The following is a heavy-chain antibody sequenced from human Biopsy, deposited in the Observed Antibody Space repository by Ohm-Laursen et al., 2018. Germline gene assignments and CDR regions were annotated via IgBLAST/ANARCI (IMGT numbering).Heavy chain of an antibody. V-gene: IGHV1-18*01. CDR2: SSGYNGNT. Sequence: ASVKVSCKAPGGTFSNYGVSWVRQAPGQGLEWMGWSSGYNGNTNYAQNLQGRVTMTTDTSTSTAYMELRSLRSDDTAVYYCARGGTLVVVPTAVLHSFDIWGQGTMVTVSS. J-gene: IGHJ3*02. D-gene: IGHD2-2*01. CDR3: ARGGTLVVVPTAVLHSFDI. CDR1: GGTFSNYG.